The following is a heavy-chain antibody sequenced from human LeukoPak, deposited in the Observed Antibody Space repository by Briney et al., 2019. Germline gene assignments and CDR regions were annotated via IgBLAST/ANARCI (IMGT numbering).Heavy chain of an antibody. CDR3: ASAWFGELLYRKSQNYYYYYMDV. J-gene: IGHJ6*03. CDR1: GYTFTSYG. Sequence: GASVKVSCKASGYTFTSYGISWVRQAPGQGLEWMGGIIPIFGTANYAQKFQGRVTITTDESTSTAYMELSSLRSEDTAVYYCASAWFGELLYRKSQNYYYYYMDVWGKGTTVTVSS. V-gene: IGHV1-69*05. D-gene: IGHD3-10*01. CDR2: IIPIFGTA.